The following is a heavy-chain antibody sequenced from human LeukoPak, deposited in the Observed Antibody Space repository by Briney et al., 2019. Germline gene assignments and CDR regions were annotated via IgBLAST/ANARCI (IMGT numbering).Heavy chain of an antibody. CDR2: ISSSSSYI. CDR3: ARGQGIAVAGTTGRAFDI. Sequence: GGSLRLSCAASGFTFGSYSMNWVRQAPGKGLEWVSSISSSSSYIYYADSMKGRFTISRDNAKNSLYLQMNSLRAEDTAVYYCARGQGIAVAGTTGRAFDIWGQGTMVTVSS. CDR1: GFTFGSYS. D-gene: IGHD6-19*01. J-gene: IGHJ3*02. V-gene: IGHV3-21*01.